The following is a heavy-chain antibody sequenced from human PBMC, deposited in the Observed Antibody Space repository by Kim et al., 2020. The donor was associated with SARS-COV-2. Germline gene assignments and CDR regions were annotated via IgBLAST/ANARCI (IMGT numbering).Heavy chain of an antibody. V-gene: IGHV4-4*07. D-gene: IGHD2-15*01. CDR3: ARDYCSGGSCSGWFDP. CDR2: ICTSGST. Sequence: SETLSLTCTVSGGSISSYYWSWIRQPAGKGLEWIGRICTSGSTNYNPSLKSRVTMSVDTSKNQFSLKLSSVTAADTAVYYCARDYCSGGSCSGWFDPWGQGTLVTVSS. CDR1: GGSISSYY. J-gene: IGHJ5*02.